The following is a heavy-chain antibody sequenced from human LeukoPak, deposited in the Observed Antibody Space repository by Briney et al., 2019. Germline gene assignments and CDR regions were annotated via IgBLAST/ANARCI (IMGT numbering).Heavy chain of an antibody. CDR3: ARASTPYAPAFYGMDA. V-gene: IGHV1-69*06. J-gene: IGHJ6*04. CDR1: GGTFSSYA. Sequence: SVKVSCKASGGTFSSYAISWVRQAPGQGLEWMGGIIPIFGTANYAQKFQGRVTITADKSTSTAYMELSSLRSEDTAVYYCARASTPYAPAFYGMDAWGKGTTVTVSS. CDR2: IIPIFGTA. D-gene: IGHD2-2*01.